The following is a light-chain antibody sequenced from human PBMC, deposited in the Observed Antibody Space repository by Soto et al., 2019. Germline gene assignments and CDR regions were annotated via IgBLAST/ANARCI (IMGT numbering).Light chain of an antibody. Sequence: IMMTQSPAAVSVSPGEKAPLSCRASQSVSSNLAWYQQKPGQAPRLLIYGASTRATGIPARFSGSGSGTEFTLTISSLQSEDFAVYYCQQYNNWPQTFGQGAKVDI. J-gene: IGKJ1*01. V-gene: IGKV3-15*01. CDR3: QQYNNWPQT. CDR2: GAS. CDR1: QSVSSN.